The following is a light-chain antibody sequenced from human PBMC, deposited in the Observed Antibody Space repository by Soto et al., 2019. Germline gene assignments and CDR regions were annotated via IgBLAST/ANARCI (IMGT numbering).Light chain of an antibody. CDR3: QQYKSYRA. Sequence: DIQLTQSPSTLSASLGDRVTITCRASQSFSGWLAWHQQNPWKAPKLLIYKASLLQSGVPSRFSGSGSGTEFTLTIDSLQPDDVATYYCQQYKSYRAFGQRTNLDIK. V-gene: IGKV1-5*03. CDR2: KAS. CDR1: QSFSGW. J-gene: IGKJ1*01.